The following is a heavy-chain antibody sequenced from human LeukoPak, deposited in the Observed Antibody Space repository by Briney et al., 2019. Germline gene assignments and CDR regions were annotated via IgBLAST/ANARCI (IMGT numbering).Heavy chain of an antibody. D-gene: IGHD6-13*01. Sequence: GGSLRLSCAASGFTFSGYWMHWVRHPPGKGLEWVSAISGSGGSTYYADSVKGRFTISRDNSKNTLYLQMNSLRAEDTAVYYCAKVAAAGKVYYGMDVWGQGTTVTVSS. CDR3: AKVAAAGKVYYGMDV. J-gene: IGHJ6*02. CDR1: GFTFSGYW. CDR2: ISGSGGST. V-gene: IGHV3-23*01.